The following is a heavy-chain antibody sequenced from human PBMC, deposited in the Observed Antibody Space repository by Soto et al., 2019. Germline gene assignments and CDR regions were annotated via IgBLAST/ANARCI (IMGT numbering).Heavy chain of an antibody. D-gene: IGHD3-10*01. CDR1: GGTFSSYT. Sequence: QVQLVQSGAEVKKPGSSVKVSCKASGGTFSSYTISWVRQAPGQGLEWMGRIIPILGIANYAQKFQGRVTXXAXKXKSTAYMELSSLRSEDTAVYYCASDRDYYYYYGMDVWGQGTTVTVSS. J-gene: IGHJ6*02. CDR2: IIPILGIA. V-gene: IGHV1-69*02. CDR3: ASDRDYYYYYGMDV.